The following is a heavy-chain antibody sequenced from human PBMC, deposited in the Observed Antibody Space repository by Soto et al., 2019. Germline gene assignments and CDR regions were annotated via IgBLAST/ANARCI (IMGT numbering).Heavy chain of an antibody. CDR2: MNPNSGNT. CDR1: VYTFTSYD. V-gene: IGHV1-8*01. Sequence: ASVKVSCKASVYTFTSYDINWVRLATGQGLEWMGWMNPNSGNTGYAQKFQGRVTMTRNTSISTAYMELSSLRSEDTAVYYCARGMISSKGTPAFDIWGQGTMVTVSS. J-gene: IGHJ3*02. CDR3: ARGMISSKGTPAFDI. D-gene: IGHD6-13*01.